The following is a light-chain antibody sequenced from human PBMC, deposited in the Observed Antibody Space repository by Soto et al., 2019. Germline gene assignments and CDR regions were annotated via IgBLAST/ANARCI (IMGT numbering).Light chain of an antibody. J-gene: IGLJ2*01. Sequence: QSVLTQPRSVSGPPGQSVSSSCSGTSSDVGTYNYVSWYQQHPGKAPKLMIYDVSKRPSGVPDRFSGSKSGNTASLTISGPQAEDEADYYCCSYAGGYTHAVFGGGTKVTVL. V-gene: IGLV2-11*01. CDR2: DVS. CDR3: CSYAGGYTHAV. CDR1: SSDVGTYNY.